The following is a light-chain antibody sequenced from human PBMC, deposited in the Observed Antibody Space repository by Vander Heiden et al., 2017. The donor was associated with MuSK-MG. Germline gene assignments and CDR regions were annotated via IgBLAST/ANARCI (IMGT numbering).Light chain of an antibody. Sequence: IAFTQSPATQSLCPGERAPLSGRARQSVSSYLAWYQQKPGQAPRLLIYDASNRATGIPARFSGSGCGTDFTLTISSREPEDFAVYYCQQRSNWPPWTFGQGTKVEIK. CDR1: QSVSSY. V-gene: IGKV3-11*01. CDR3: QQRSNWPPWT. J-gene: IGKJ1*01. CDR2: DAS.